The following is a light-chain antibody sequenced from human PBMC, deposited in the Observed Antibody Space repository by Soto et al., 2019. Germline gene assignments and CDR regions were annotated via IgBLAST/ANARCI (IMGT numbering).Light chain of an antibody. V-gene: IGLV1-51*02. CDR2: ENI. Sequence: SALTQPPSVFAAPGQKVTISFPWSNSHFAINFVSWYQQLPGTAPRLLIYENIKRPSGIPDRFSGSRSGTSATLGITGLQTGDEADYYCATWESSLSPYVFGTGTKVTVL. CDR3: ATWESSLSPYV. CDR1: NSHFAINF. J-gene: IGLJ1*01.